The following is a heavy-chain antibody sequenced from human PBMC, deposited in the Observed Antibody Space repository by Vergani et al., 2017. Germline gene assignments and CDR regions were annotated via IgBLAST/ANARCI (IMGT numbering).Heavy chain of an antibody. CDR2: IKQDGSEK. CDR1: GFTFDDYT. J-gene: IGHJ6*02. D-gene: IGHD5-12*01. Sequence: EVQLVESGGVVVQPGGSLRLSCAASGFTFDDYTMHWVRQAPGKGLEWVANIKQDGSEKYYVDSVKGRFTISRDNAKNSLYLQMNSLRAEDTAVYYCARVPTQWLDFYYYYGMDVWGQGTTVTVSS. V-gene: IGHV3-7*03. CDR3: ARVPTQWLDFYYYYGMDV.